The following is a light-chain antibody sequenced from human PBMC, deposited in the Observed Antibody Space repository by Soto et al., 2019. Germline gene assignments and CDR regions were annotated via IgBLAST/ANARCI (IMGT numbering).Light chain of an antibody. J-gene: IGKJ2*01. V-gene: IGKV1-5*03. CDR3: QQYNSYPYT. Sequence: DIQMTQSPSTLSASVGDRVTITCRASQTISSWLAWYQQKPGKAPKLLIYKASSLESGVPSRFSGGGSGTEFTLTISSVQPDDVATYYCQQYNSYPYTFGQGTKLEIK. CDR2: KAS. CDR1: QTISSW.